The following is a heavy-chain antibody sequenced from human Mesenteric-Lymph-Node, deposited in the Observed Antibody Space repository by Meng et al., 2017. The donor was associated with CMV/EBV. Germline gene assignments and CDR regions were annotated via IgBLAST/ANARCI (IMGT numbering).Heavy chain of an antibody. CDR1: GLTFGTYW. J-gene: IGHJ3*02. V-gene: IGHV3-23*01. D-gene: IGHD6-19*01. CDR2: ISGSGGST. Sequence: GGSLRLSCAASGLTFGTYWMHWVRQAPGKGLEWVSAISGSGGSTYYADSVKGRFTISRDNSKNTLYLQMNSLRAEDTAVYYCAKDSLQWLDDDAFDIWGQGTMVTVSS. CDR3: AKDSLQWLDDDAFDI.